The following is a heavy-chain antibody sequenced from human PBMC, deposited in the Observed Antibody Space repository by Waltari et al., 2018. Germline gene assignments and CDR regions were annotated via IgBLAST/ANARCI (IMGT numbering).Heavy chain of an antibody. CDR3: ARDSSSWFASYYFDY. Sequence: EVQLVESGGGLVQPGGSLRLSCAASGFTFSSYWLHWVRHAPGKGLVWVSRINSDVSSTSYADSVKGRFTIARDNAKNTLYLQMNSLRAEDTAVYYCARDSSSWFASYYFDYWGQGTLVTVSS. V-gene: IGHV3-74*01. CDR2: INSDVSST. CDR1: GFTFSSYW. J-gene: IGHJ4*02. D-gene: IGHD6-13*01.